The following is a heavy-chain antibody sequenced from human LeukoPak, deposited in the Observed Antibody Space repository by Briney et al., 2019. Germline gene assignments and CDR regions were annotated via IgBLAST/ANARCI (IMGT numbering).Heavy chain of an antibody. CDR1: GFTFSTYA. D-gene: IGHD3-10*01. J-gene: IGHJ4*02. CDR2: ITSNGGNT. CDR3: ARGRPGSYDY. Sequence: ESLRLSCAASGFTFSTYAMHWVRQAPGKGLEYVSAITSNGGNTYYANSVKGRFTISRDNSKNMLYLQMGSLRAEDMAVYYCARGRPGSYDYWGQGTLVTVSS. V-gene: IGHV3-64*01.